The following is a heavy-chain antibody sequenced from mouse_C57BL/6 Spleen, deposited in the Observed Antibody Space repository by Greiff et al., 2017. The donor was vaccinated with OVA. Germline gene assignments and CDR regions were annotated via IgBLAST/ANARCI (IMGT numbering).Heavy chain of an antibody. Sequence: VQVVESGAELVKPGASVKISCKASGYAFSSYWMNWVKQRPGKGLEWIGQIYPGDGDTNYNGKFKGKATLTADKSSSTAYMQLSSLTSEDSAVYFCARPYYGNSDFDYWGQGTTLTVSS. CDR2: IYPGDGDT. CDR3: ARPYYGNSDFDY. D-gene: IGHD2-10*01. J-gene: IGHJ2*01. V-gene: IGHV1-80*01. CDR1: GYAFSSYW.